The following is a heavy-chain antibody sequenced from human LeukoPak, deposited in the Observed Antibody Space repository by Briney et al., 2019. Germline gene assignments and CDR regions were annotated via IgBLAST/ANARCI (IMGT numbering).Heavy chain of an antibody. J-gene: IGHJ5*02. V-gene: IGHV1-2*02. CDR2: INPNSGGT. D-gene: IGHD1-26*01. CDR3: ARDIGSGSDNWFDP. CDR1: GYTFTGYY. Sequence: ASVKVSCKASGYTFTGYYMHWVRQAAGQGLEWMGWINPNSGGTNYAQKFQGRVTMTRDTSISTAYMELSRLRSDDTAVYYCARDIGSGSDNWFDPWGQGTLVTVSS.